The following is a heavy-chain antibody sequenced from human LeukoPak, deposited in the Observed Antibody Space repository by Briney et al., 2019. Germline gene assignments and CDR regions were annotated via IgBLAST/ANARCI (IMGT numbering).Heavy chain of an antibody. D-gene: IGHD5-18*01. Sequence: GGSLRLSCAASGFTVSSNYMSWVRQAPGKGLEWVSVIYSGGGTYYADSVKGRFTISRDNSKNTLYLQMNSLRAEDTAVYYCASGRGYSYGYLDYWGQGTLVTVSS. CDR3: ASGRGYSYGYLDY. J-gene: IGHJ4*02. CDR1: GFTVSSNY. V-gene: IGHV3-53*01. CDR2: IYSGGGT.